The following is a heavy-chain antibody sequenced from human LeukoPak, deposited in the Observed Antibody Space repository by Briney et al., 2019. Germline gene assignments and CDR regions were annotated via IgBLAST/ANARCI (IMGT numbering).Heavy chain of an antibody. J-gene: IGHJ3*02. Sequence: SETLSLTCAVSGDSFSSHYWTWIRQPPGRGLEWIGYISYIGTTNYNPSLKSRVTISIGTSKNQFSLKLSSVTTADTAVYYCARDLVTVTKGFDIWGLGTMVSVSS. V-gene: IGHV4-59*11. CDR2: ISYIGTT. D-gene: IGHD4-17*01. CDR3: ARDLVTVTKGFDI. CDR1: GDSFSSHY.